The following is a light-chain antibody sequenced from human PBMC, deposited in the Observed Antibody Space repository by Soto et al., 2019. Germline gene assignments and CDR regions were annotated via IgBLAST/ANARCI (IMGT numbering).Light chain of an antibody. CDR1: SSDVGGYNY. V-gene: IGLV2-14*01. Sequence: QSALTQPASVSGSPGQSITISCAGTSSDVGGYNYVSWYQQHPGKVPQLMIYAVSHRPSGVSNRFSGSKSGNTASLTISGLQAEDEADYYCSSYTSSSTVVFGGGTKLTVL. J-gene: IGLJ2*01. CDR2: AVS. CDR3: SSYTSSSTVV.